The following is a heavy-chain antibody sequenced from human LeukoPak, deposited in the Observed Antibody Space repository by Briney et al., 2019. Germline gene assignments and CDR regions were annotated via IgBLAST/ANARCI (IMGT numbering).Heavy chain of an antibody. J-gene: IGHJ4*02. V-gene: IGHV3-15*01. D-gene: IGHD2-2*01. CDR3: TTTYSSSTSCYASY. Sequence: PGGSLRLSCAASAFTFSNAWMSWVRQAPGKGLEWVGRIKSKTDGGTTDYAAPVKGRFTISRDDSKNTLYLQMNSLKTEDTAVYYCTTTYSSSTSCYASYWVQGTLVTVSS. CDR2: IKSKTDGGTT. CDR1: AFTFSNAW.